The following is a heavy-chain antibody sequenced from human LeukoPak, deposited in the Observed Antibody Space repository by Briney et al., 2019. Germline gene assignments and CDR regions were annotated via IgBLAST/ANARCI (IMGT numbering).Heavy chain of an antibody. CDR3: TSDPIRELELHYYYYYYMDV. CDR1: GFTFSNAW. D-gene: IGHD1-7*01. CDR2: IQSKTDGGTT. V-gene: IGHV3-15*01. Sequence: GSLRLSCAASGFTFSNAWLSWVRQAPGKGLEWVGRIQSKTDGGTTDYAAPVKGRFTISRDDSKNTLYLQMNSLKTEDTAVYYCTSDPIRELELHYYYYYYMDVWGKGTTVTV. J-gene: IGHJ6*03.